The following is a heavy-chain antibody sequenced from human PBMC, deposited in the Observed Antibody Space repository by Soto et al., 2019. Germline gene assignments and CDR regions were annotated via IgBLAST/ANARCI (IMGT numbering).Heavy chain of an antibody. CDR2: IDPDDSQT. CDR3: ETRLNLVE. Sequence: PGESLKISCQASESTFTNYWINWVRQVPGKGLEWMGRIDPDDSQTNYSPSVRGHVTISVDKSVNTVYLQWDSLKASDTAIYYCETRLNLVEWGQGTLVTVSS. J-gene: IGHJ1*01. D-gene: IGHD2-8*02. V-gene: IGHV5-10-1*01. CDR1: ESTFTNYW.